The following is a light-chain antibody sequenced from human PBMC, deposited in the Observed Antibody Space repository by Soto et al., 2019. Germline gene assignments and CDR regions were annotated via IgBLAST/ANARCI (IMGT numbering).Light chain of an antibody. CDR1: QGIRND. J-gene: IGKJ1*01. V-gene: IGKV1-17*01. CDR3: LQHNRSPPT. Sequence: DIQLTQSPSSLSASVGDRVTITCRASQGIRNDLAWYQQKPGKAPKRLIYAASSLQSGAPSRFSGSGSGTDFTLTISGLQPEDLAVYYCLQHNRSPPTFGQGTKVDIK. CDR2: AAS.